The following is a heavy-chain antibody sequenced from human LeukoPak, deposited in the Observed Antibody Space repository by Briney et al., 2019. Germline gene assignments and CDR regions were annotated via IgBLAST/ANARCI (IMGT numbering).Heavy chain of an antibody. CDR2: IYSGGST. V-gene: IGHV3-53*05. J-gene: IGHJ4*02. CDR1: GFTFSSNY. D-gene: IGHD4-17*01. Sequence: GGSLRLSCAASGFTFSSNYMSWVRQAPGKGLEWVSVIYSGGSTYYADSVKGRFTISRDKSENTMYLQMDSLRAEDTAVYYCAREPDYGDLYFDSWGQGILVTVSS. CDR3: AREPDYGDLYFDS.